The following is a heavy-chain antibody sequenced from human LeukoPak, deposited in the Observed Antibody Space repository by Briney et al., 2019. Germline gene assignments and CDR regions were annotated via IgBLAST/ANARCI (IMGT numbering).Heavy chain of an antibody. CDR2: MYNSENT. Sequence: SETLSLTCTVSGDSISGSTYSWGWVRQPPGKGLEWIGYMYNSENTYYNPSLKSRVTISVDTSNIQFSLKLSSVTAADTAVYYCVRYRSGWYRYDYWGQGTLVTVSS. V-gene: IGHV4-39*01. J-gene: IGHJ4*02. D-gene: IGHD6-19*01. CDR1: GDSISGSTYS. CDR3: VRYRSGWYRYDY.